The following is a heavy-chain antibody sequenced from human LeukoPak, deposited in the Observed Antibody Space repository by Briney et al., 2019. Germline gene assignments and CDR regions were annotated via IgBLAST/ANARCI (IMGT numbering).Heavy chain of an antibody. CDR3: AGGNYDFWSGYYPRWFDP. V-gene: IGHV1-69*05. D-gene: IGHD3-3*01. J-gene: IGHJ5*02. Sequence: SVKVSCKASGGTFSSYAISWVRQAPGQGLEWMGGIIPIFGTANYAQKFQGRVTITTDESTSTAYMELSSLRSEDTAVYYCAGGNYDFWSGYYPRWFDPWGQGTLVTVSS. CDR2: IIPIFGTA. CDR1: GGTFSSYA.